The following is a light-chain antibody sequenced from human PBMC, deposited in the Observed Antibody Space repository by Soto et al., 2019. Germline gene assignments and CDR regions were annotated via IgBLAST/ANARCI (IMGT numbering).Light chain of an antibody. J-gene: IGKJ1*01. CDR3: QQFNSNSWT. CDR2: KAS. V-gene: IGKV1-5*03. Sequence: DILMTQSPSTLSASVGDRVTITCRASQSISTWLAWYQQKPGKAPKLLIYKASSLQSGVPSRFSGSGSGTEFTLTISSLQPDDFATYYCQQFNSNSWTFGQGTNVEIK. CDR1: QSISTW.